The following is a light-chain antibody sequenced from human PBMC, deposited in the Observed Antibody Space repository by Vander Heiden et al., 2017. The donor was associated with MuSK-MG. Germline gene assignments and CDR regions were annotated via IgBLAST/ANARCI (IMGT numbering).Light chain of an antibody. J-gene: IGKJ3*01. V-gene: IGKV1-9*01. CDR2: GAS. CDR1: QGINTY. Sequence: DIQLTQSPSFPSASVGDRVSITCRASQGINTYLAWYQQQPGKAPNLLIYGASTLHRGVPSRFSGSGSGTEFTLTISGLQPEDFATYHCQQVNTYPFTFGPGTKVDFK. CDR3: QQVNTYPFT.